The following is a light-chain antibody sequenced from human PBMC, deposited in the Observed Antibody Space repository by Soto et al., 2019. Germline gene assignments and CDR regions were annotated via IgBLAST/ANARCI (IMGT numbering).Light chain of an antibody. CDR3: QVSDSSSDHPVV. CDR2: YDS. CDR1: NIGSKS. J-gene: IGLJ2*01. V-gene: IGLV3-21*04. Sequence: SYELTQPPSVSVAPGKTARITCGGNNIGSKSVHWYQQKPGQAPVLVIYYDSDRPSGIPERFSGSNSGNTATLTISRVEAWDEADYYCQVSDSSSDHPVVFGGGTKLTVL.